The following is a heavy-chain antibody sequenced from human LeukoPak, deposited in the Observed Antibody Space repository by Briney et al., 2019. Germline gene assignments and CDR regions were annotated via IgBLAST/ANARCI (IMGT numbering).Heavy chain of an antibody. V-gene: IGHV4-61*02. D-gene: IGHD5-18*01. CDR2: VYPGGST. Sequence: SETLSLTCSVSGISITTHNNYWTWVRQPAGKGLEWIGRVYPGGSTSYTPSLEGRVTISEATSTNQFSLRLTSVTAADTAIYYCAKGAGGFSYYNWFDPWGQGTLVTVSS. J-gene: IGHJ5*02. CDR3: AKGAGGFSYYNWFDP. CDR1: GISITTHNNY.